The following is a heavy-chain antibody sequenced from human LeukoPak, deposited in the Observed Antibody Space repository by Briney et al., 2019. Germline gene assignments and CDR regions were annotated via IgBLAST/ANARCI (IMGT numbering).Heavy chain of an antibody. V-gene: IGHV3-23*01. D-gene: IGHD5-18*01. J-gene: IGHJ4*02. CDR3: AKERIQIWGPFDY. CDR1: GISFSSYA. CDR2: ISGSGGST. Sequence: GGSLRLSCAASGISFSSYAMNWVRQAPGKGLEWVSVISGSGGSTYYADSVKGRFTTSRDNSKNTVDLQMNSLRAEDTAVYYCAKERIQIWGPFDYWGQGTLVTVSS.